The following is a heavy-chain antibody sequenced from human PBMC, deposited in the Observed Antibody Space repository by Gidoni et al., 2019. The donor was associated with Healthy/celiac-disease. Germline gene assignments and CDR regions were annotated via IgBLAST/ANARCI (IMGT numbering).Heavy chain of an antibody. D-gene: IGHD6-13*01. CDR2: INHSGST. J-gene: IGHJ4*02. CDR3: ARAHSSSWYGGFDY. V-gene: IGHV4-34*01. CDR1: GASFRGYY. Sequence: QAQLQQWAAGLLKPSETLSLTCAVYGASFRGYYWSWIRQPPWKGLEWIGEINHSGSTNYNPSLKSRVTISVDTSKNQFSLKLSSVTAADTAVYYCARAHSSSWYGGFDYWGQGTLVTVSS.